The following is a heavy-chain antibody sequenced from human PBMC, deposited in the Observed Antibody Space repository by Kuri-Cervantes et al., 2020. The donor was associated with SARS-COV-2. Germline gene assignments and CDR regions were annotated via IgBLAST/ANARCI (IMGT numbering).Heavy chain of an antibody. D-gene: IGHD3-3*01. CDR2: ISSSSSTI. J-gene: IGHJ5*02. CDR3: AREVTIFGAVSRGFDP. CDR1: GFTFSDYY. V-gene: IGHV3-11*04. Sequence: GESLKISCAASGFTFSDYYMSWIRQAPGKGLEWVSYISSSSSTIYYADSVKGRFTISRDNAKNSLYLQMNSLRAEDTAVHYCAREVTIFGAVSRGFDPWGQGTLVTVSS.